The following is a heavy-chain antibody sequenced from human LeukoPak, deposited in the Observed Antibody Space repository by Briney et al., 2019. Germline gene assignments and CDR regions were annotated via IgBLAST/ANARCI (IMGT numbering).Heavy chain of an antibody. CDR3: ARDWPYYYDSNNWFDP. Sequence: SETLSLTCAVYGGSFSGYYWSWIRQPPGKGLEWIGEINHSGSTNYNASLKSRVTISVDTSKNEFSLKLSSVTAADTAVYYCARDWPYYYDSNNWFDPWGQGTLVTVSS. J-gene: IGHJ5*02. D-gene: IGHD3-22*01. V-gene: IGHV4-34*01. CDR2: INHSGST. CDR1: GGSFSGYY.